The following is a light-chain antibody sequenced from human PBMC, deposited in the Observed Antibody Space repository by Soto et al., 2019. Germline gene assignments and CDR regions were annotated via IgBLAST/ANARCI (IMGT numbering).Light chain of an antibody. CDR2: GAS. V-gene: IGKV1-5*01. CDR1: QSISSW. J-gene: IGKJ1*01. CDR3: QHERT. Sequence: DVQMTQSPSTLSASVGDRVTITRRASQSISSWLAWYQQKPGKAPKLLIYGASSLERGVPSRFSGSGSGTEFTLTTTSLQPEDFATYYCQHERTFGQGTKVDIK.